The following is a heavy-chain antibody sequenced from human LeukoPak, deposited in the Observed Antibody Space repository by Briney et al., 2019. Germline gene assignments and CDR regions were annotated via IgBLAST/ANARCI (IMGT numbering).Heavy chain of an antibody. D-gene: IGHD3-22*01. CDR2: IYTSGST. CDR1: GGSISSYY. J-gene: IGHJ4*02. V-gene: IGHV4-4*07. Sequence: SETLSLTCTVSGGSISSYYWSWIRQPAGKGLEWIGRIYTSGSTNYNPSLKSRVTISVDTSKNQFSLHLGSVTAADTAVYYCAREFDSSGYQDYWGQGTLVTVSS. CDR3: AREFDSSGYQDY.